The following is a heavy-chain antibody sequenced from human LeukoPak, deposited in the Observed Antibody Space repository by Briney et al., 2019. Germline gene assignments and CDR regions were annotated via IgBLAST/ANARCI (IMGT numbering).Heavy chain of an antibody. Sequence: SETLSLTCAVSGGAVRSGSCAWSWMRQPPGKGVEWIGYIYRSGSTTYNPSLNSRVTMSLDRSKTQVSLKLSSVAAADTAVYYCAGDYGASYRFDYWGQGTLVTVFS. CDR2: IYRSGST. CDR1: GGAVRSGSCA. V-gene: IGHV4-30-2*01. D-gene: IGHD3-16*01. J-gene: IGHJ4*02. CDR3: AGDYGASYRFDY.